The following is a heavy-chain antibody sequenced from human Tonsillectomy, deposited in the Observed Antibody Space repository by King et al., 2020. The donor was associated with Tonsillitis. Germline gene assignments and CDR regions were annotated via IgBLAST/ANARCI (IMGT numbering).Heavy chain of an antibody. V-gene: IGHV1-18*04. CDR2: ISGYNGNT. Sequence: VQLVESGAEVKKPGASVKVSCTASGYTFTSYGISWVRQAPGQRLEWMGWISGYNGNTNYAQKLQGRVTMTTDTSTSTAYMELRSLRSDDTAVYYCARDQFYDFWSGAYNWFDPWGQGTLVTVSS. CDR1: GYTFTSYG. D-gene: IGHD3-3*01. J-gene: IGHJ5*02. CDR3: ARDQFYDFWSGAYNWFDP.